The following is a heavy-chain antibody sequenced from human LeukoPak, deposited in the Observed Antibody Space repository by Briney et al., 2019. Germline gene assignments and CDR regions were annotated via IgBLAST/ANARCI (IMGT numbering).Heavy chain of an antibody. CDR1: GYTFTSYG. J-gene: IGHJ3*02. CDR2: ISAYNGNT. Sequence: ASVKVSCKASGYTFTSYGISWVRQAPGQGLEWMGWISAYNGNTNYAQKLQGRVTMTTDTSTSTAYMELRSLRSDDTAVYYCATKSGSRTSRHAFDIWGQGTMVTVSS. CDR3: ATKSGSRTSRHAFDI. D-gene: IGHD1-26*01. V-gene: IGHV1-18*01.